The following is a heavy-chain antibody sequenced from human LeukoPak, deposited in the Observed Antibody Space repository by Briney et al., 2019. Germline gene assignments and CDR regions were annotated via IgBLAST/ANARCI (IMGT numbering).Heavy chain of an antibody. D-gene: IGHD4-23*01. Sequence: NPSGTLSLTCAVSGGSISSSNWWSWVRQPPGKGLEWIGEIYHSGSTNYNPSLKSRVTISVDKSKNQFSLKLSSVTAPDTAVYYCARDYGGNSGTGAFDIWGQGTMVTVSS. CDR1: GGSISSSNW. J-gene: IGHJ3*02. V-gene: IGHV4-4*02. CDR2: IYHSGST. CDR3: ARDYGGNSGTGAFDI.